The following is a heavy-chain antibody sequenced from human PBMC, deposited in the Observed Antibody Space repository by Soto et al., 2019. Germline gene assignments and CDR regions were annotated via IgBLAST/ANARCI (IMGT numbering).Heavy chain of an antibody. V-gene: IGHV1-69*01. CDR3: AEGGVISVQDYYYGIYV. CDR2: IIPIFGTA. J-gene: IGHJ6*02. CDR1: GGTFSSYA. D-gene: IGHD3-10*01. Sequence: QVQLVQSGAEVKKPGSSVKVSCKASGGTFSSYAISWVRQAPGQGLEWMGGIIPIFGTANHAQKFQGRVTITVDESTSTAYMELSSLRSEDTAVYDCAEGGVISVQDYYYGIYVLGQGTTVTVSS.